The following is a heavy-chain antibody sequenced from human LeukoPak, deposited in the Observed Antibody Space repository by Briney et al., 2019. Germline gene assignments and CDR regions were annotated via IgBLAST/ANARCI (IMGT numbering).Heavy chain of an antibody. D-gene: IGHD1-1*01. V-gene: IGHV4-39*07. CDR2: IFYSGST. CDR3: ARKTTGTLSPYFDY. CDR1: GGSISSGSYY. J-gene: IGHJ4*02. Sequence: SETLSLTCTVSGGSISSGSYYWGWVRQPPGKGLEYIGTIFYSGSTYYNPSLKSRVTISVDTSRNQFSLKLSSVTAADTAVYYCARKTTGTLSPYFDYWGQGTLVTVSS.